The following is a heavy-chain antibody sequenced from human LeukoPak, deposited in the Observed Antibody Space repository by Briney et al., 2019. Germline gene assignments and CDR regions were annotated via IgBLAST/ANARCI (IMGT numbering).Heavy chain of an antibody. Sequence: GGSLRLSCAASGFTFSSYWMSWVRQAPGKGLEWVDNIKQDGSEKYYVDSVKGRFTISRDNAKNSLYLQMNSLRAEDTAVYYCARGPEYYDILTGYYNAHNWFDPWGQGTLVTVSS. CDR2: IKQDGSEK. D-gene: IGHD3-9*01. CDR1: GFTFSSYW. V-gene: IGHV3-7*03. J-gene: IGHJ5*02. CDR3: ARGPEYYDILTGYYNAHNWFDP.